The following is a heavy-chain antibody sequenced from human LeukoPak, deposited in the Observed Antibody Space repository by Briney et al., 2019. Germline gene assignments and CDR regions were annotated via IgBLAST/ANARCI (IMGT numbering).Heavy chain of an antibody. Sequence: SETLSLTCSVSGGSIGSYYWSWIRQPPGKGLEWIGYIYYSGGTNYNPSLKSRVTISVDTSKNQFSLKLSSVTAADTAIYYCARHVGWRLGQWVDYWGQGALVTVSS. CDR3: ARHVGWRLGQWVDY. D-gene: IGHD3-16*01. CDR2: IYYSGGT. J-gene: IGHJ4*02. CDR1: GGSIGSYY. V-gene: IGHV4-59*08.